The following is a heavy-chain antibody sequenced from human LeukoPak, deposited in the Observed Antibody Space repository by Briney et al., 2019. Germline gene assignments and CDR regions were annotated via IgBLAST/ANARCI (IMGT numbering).Heavy chain of an antibody. J-gene: IGHJ5*02. V-gene: IGHV4-61*02. Sequence: SQTLSLTCTVSGGSISSGSYYWSWIRQPAGKGLEWIGRIYTSGSTNYNPSLKSRVTISVDTSKNQFSLKLSSVTAADTAVYYCATRDVDTAMAPFDPWGQGTLVTVSS. CDR3: ATRDVDTAMAPFDP. CDR2: IYTSGST. CDR1: GGSISSGSYY. D-gene: IGHD5-18*01.